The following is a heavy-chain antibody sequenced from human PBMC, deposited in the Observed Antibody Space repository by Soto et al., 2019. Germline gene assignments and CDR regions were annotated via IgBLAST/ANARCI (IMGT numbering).Heavy chain of an antibody. CDR2: IYYSGST. V-gene: IGHV4-39*02. Sequence: QLQLQESGPGLVKPSETLSLTCTVSSGSISSSSYFWGWIRQPPGKGLERIGNIYYSGSTYYNPSLKSRVTISVDTSKNHFSLKLNSVTAADTSVYYCARVLRDYPFYYYYMVVWGKGTTVTVSS. D-gene: IGHD4-17*01. CDR3: ARVLRDYPFYYYYMVV. J-gene: IGHJ6*03. CDR1: SGSISSSSYF.